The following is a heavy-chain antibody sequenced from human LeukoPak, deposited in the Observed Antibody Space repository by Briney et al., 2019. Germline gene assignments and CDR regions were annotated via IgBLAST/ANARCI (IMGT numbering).Heavy chain of an antibody. Sequence: GGSLRLSCAASGFTFSSYSMNWVRQAPGKGLEWVSSISSSSSYIYYAGSVKGRFTISRDNAKNSLYLQMNSLRAEDTAVYYCARDPLALTIFGVRYYHYYMDVWGKGTTVTVSS. CDR1: GFTFSSYS. V-gene: IGHV3-21*01. D-gene: IGHD3-3*01. CDR3: ARDPLALTIFGVRYYHYYMDV. J-gene: IGHJ6*03. CDR2: ISSSSSYI.